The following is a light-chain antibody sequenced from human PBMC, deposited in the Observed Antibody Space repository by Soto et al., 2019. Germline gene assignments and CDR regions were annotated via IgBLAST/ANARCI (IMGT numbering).Light chain of an antibody. CDR3: SSYGGRTNLV. Sequence: QSALTQPPSASGSPGQSVTLSCTGTSSDVGAYHSVSWYQQHPGKAPKLMIYEVTKRPSGVPDRFSGSKSGNTASLTVSGLQAEDEAEYYCSSYGGRTNLVFGGGTKLTVL. CDR1: SSDVGAYHS. V-gene: IGLV2-8*01. CDR2: EVT. J-gene: IGLJ2*01.